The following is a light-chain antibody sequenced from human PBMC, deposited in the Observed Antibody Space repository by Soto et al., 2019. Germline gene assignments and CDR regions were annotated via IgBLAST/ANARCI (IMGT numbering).Light chain of an antibody. CDR1: QSVDRY. J-gene: IGKJ1*01. CDR3: HQRQSSPRT. V-gene: IGKV3-11*01. Sequence: EILFTQSPDTLSLSPGETATLSCRASQSVDRYVAWYQQKLGQAPSILIYDAYTRATGVGARFTGSGSGTDFTLTISDVQPEDFALYYCHQRQSSPRTFGQGTKVDIK. CDR2: DAY.